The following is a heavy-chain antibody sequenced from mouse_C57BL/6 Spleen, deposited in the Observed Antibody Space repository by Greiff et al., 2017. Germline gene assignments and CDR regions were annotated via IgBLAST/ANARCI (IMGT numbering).Heavy chain of an antibody. CDR2: INPSNGGT. J-gene: IGHJ2*01. Sequence: VQLKQPGTELVKPGASVKLSCKASGYTFTSYWMHWVKQRPGQGLEWIGNINPSNGGTNYNEKFKSKATLTVDKSSSTAYMQLSSLTSEDSAVYYCARSGFFEDYFDYWGQGTTLTVSS. CDR1: GYTFTSYW. D-gene: IGHD3-1*01. CDR3: ARSGFFEDYFDY. V-gene: IGHV1-53*01.